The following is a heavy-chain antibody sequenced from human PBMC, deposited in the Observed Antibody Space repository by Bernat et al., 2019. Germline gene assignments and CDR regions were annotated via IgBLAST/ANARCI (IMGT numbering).Heavy chain of an antibody. CDR3: AKDQRYCTTTSCYGNDAFDI. J-gene: IGHJ3*02. D-gene: IGHD2-2*01. CDR2: ISGSGGRT. V-gene: IGHV3-23*01. Sequence: EVQLLESGGGLVQPGGSLRLSCAASGFTFSSYAMSWVRQAPGKGLEWVSAISGSGGRTYYEDSVKGRFTSSRDNSKNTLYFQMNSLRAEDTAVYYCAKDQRYCTTTSCYGNDAFDIWGQGTMVTVSS. CDR1: GFTFSSYA.